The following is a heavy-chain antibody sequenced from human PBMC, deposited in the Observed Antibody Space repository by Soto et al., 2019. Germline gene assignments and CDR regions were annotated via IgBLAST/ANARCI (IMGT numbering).Heavy chain of an antibody. J-gene: IGHJ6*03. Sequence: QVQLVQSGAAVKKPGASVKVSCKASGYTFTSYGISWVRQAPGQGLEWMGWISAYNGNTNYAQKLQRRVTMTADTSTSTAYMELRSLRSDDTAVYYCAGVVVVPGATPGGYYYYYMDVWGKGTTVTVSS. CDR2: ISAYNGNT. V-gene: IGHV1-18*01. CDR3: AGVVVVPGATPGGYYYYYMDV. D-gene: IGHD2-2*01. CDR1: GYTFTSYG.